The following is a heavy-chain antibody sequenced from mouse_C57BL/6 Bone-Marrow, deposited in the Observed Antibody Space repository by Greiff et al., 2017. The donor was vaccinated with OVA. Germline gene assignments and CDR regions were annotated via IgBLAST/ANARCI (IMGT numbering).Heavy chain of an antibody. J-gene: IGHJ4*01. CDR3: ARLLYSNYVNYAMDY. V-gene: IGHV5-12*01. CDR1: GFTFSDYY. CDR2: ISNGGGST. Sequence: EVMLVESGGGLVQPGGSLKLSCAASGFTFSDYYMYWVRQTPEKRLEWVAYISNGGGSTYYPDTVKGRFTISRDNAKNTLYLQMSRLKSEDTAMYYCARLLYSNYVNYAMDYWGQGTSVTVSS. D-gene: IGHD2-5*01.